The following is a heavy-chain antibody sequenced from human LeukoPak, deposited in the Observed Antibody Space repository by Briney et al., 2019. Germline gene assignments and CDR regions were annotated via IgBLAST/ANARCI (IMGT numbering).Heavy chain of an antibody. J-gene: IGHJ3*02. Sequence: GGSLRLSCTASGLTFSNYATTWVRQAPGKGLEGVSSITGSGRGTYYADSVKGRFSVSRDNSQNTVFLHMSSLRADDTALYYCSKDPNDDYVGAFDMWGPGTMVTVSS. CDR3: SKDPNDDYVGAFDM. D-gene: IGHD4/OR15-4a*01. CDR1: GLTFSNYA. V-gene: IGHV3-23*01. CDR2: ITGSGRGT.